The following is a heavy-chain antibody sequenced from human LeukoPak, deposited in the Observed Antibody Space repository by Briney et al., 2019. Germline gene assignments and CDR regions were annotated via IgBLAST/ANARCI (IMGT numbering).Heavy chain of an antibody. D-gene: IGHD3-10*01. Sequence: PGGSLRLSCAASGFTFSSYAMSWVRQAPGKGLEWVSAISGSGGSTYYADSVKGRSTISRDNSKNTLYLQMNSLRAEDTAVYYCAKVVPLVRGVTQNDYWGQGTLVTVSS. CDR3: AKVVPLVRGVTQNDY. J-gene: IGHJ4*02. V-gene: IGHV3-23*01. CDR1: GFTFSSYA. CDR2: ISGSGGST.